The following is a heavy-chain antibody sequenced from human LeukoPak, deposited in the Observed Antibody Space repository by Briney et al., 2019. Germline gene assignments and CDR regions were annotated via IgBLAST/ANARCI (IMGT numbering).Heavy chain of an antibody. Sequence: GGSLRLSCVASGFTFSNFWMHWVRQAPGKGLEWVANIKEDGSEKQYPDSVKGRFTISRDNAKNSLYLQMNSLRAEDTAVYYCARIRGGYWGQGTLVTVSS. V-gene: IGHV3-7*01. CDR1: GFTFSNFW. CDR3: ARIRGGY. J-gene: IGHJ4*02. CDR2: IKEDGSEK. D-gene: IGHD3-10*01.